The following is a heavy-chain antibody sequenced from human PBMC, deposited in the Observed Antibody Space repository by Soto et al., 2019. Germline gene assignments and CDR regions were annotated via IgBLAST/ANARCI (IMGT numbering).Heavy chain of an antibody. V-gene: IGHV4-31*03. Sequence: QVQLQESGPGLVKPSQTLSLTCTVSGGSISSGGYYWSWIRQHPGKGLEWIGYIYYSGSTYYNPSLKSRVTISVDTSKNQFSLKLSSVTAADTAVYYCAREDIVVVVAADFRGAFDIWGQGTMVTVSS. D-gene: IGHD2-15*01. J-gene: IGHJ3*02. CDR2: IYYSGST. CDR3: AREDIVVVVAADFRGAFDI. CDR1: GGSISSGGYY.